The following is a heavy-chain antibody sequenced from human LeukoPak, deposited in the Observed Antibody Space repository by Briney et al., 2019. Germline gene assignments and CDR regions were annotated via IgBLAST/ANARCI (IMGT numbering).Heavy chain of an antibody. J-gene: IGHJ4*02. CDR1: GFTFTSYY. CDR2: INPSGGST. D-gene: IGHD1-26*01. V-gene: IGHV1-46*01. Sequence: ASVKVSRKASGFTFTSYYMHWVRQAPGQGLEWMGIINPSGGSTSYAQKFQGRVTMTRDTSTSTVYMELSSLRSEDTAVYYCARVVGATLFDYWGEGTLVTVSS. CDR3: ARVVGATLFDY.